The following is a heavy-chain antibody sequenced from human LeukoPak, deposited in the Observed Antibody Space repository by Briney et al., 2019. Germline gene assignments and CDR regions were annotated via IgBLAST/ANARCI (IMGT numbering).Heavy chain of an antibody. CDR2: IYYSGST. D-gene: IGHD5-12*01. CDR3: ARHVLSGYDKSNFDY. Sequence: SETLSLTCTVSGGSISNYYWGWIRQPPGKGLGWIGSIYYSGSTYYNPSLTSRVTISVDTSKNQFSLKLSSVTAADTAVYYCARHVLSGYDKSNFDYWGQGTLVTVSS. CDR1: GGSISNYY. V-gene: IGHV4-39*01. J-gene: IGHJ4*02.